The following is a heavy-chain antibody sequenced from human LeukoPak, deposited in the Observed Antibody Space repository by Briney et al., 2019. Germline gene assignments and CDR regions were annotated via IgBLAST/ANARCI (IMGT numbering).Heavy chain of an antibody. CDR3: ARVEYCNVGNCYFRPGAY. D-gene: IGHD2-15*01. J-gene: IGHJ4*02. V-gene: IGHV1-2*02. CDR2: INPNSGGT. CDR1: GYTFTGYY. Sequence: ASVKVSCKASGYTFTGYYMHWVRQAPGQGLEWMGWINPNSGGTNYAQKFQGRVTMTRDTSISTAYMELRNLRSDDTAVYYCARVEYCNVGNCYFRPGAYWGQGTLVTVSS.